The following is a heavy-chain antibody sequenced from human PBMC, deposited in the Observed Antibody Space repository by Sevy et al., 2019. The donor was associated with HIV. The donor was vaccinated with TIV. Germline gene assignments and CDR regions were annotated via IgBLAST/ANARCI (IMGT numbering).Heavy chain of an antibody. CDR2: ISYDDRNE. V-gene: IGHV3-30*04. CDR1: GLPFSSYA. J-gene: IGHJ3*02. CDR3: ARFPPERAFDI. Sequence: GGSLRLSCAASGLPFSSYAMHWVRQGPGKGLEWVAVISYDDRNEAYADSVKGRFTTSRDNSKNTLYLQMNSLRAEDTAVYYCARFPPERAFDIWGQGTMVTVSS.